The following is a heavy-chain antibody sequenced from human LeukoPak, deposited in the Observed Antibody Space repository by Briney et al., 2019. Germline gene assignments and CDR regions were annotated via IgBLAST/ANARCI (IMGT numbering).Heavy chain of an antibody. V-gene: IGHV3-53*01. J-gene: IGHJ4*02. CDR3: APDLRGADWSLDD. Sequence: GGSLRLSCAASGFTVSSYYMNWVRQAPGKGLEWVSVIYSDSSTYYADSVKGRFIISRDNSRDTLYLQMNSLRVEDTAIYYCAPDLRGADWSLDDWGQGTLVTVSS. D-gene: IGHD3-9*01. CDR1: GFTVSSYY. CDR2: IYSDSST.